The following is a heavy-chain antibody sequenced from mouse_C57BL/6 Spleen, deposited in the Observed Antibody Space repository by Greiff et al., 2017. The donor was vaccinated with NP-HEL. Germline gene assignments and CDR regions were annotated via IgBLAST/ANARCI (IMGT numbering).Heavy chain of an antibody. CDR2: INPSNGGT. Sequence: QVQLQQPGAELVKPGASVKLSCKASGYTFTSYWMHWVKQRPGQGLEWIGNINPSNGGTNYNEKFKSKATLTVDKSSSTAYMQLSSLTSEDSAVYSGERGPDYYGSRYYFDYWGQGTTVTVSS. D-gene: IGHD1-1*01. CDR1: GYTFTSYW. J-gene: IGHJ2*01. V-gene: IGHV1-53*01. CDR3: ERGPDYYGSRYYFDY.